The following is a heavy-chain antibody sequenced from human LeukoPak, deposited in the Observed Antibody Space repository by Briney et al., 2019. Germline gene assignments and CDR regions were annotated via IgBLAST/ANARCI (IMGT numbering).Heavy chain of an antibody. CDR2: VKRKSDGGTA. D-gene: IGHD2-15*01. CDR3: IAFESGRYH. CDR1: GFSFTNAW. V-gene: IGHV3-15*01. J-gene: IGHJ5*02. Sequence: VKPGGSLRLSCAASGFSFTNAWMNWVRQAPGKGLEWVGRVKRKSDGGTADYAAPVEGRFTISRDDSKNTLYLQINSLKTEDTAIYYCIAFESGRYHWGQGTLVTVSS.